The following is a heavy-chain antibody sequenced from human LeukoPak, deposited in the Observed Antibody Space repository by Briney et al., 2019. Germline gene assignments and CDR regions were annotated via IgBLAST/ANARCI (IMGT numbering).Heavy chain of an antibody. D-gene: IGHD6-19*01. CDR3: AKDRLPYSSGFDY. Sequence: GGSLRLSCAASGFTFSSYAMSWVRQAPGKGLEWVSAISGSGGSTYYADSVKGRFTISRDNSKNTLYLQMNSLRAEDTALYYCAKDRLPYSSGFDYWGQGTLVTVSS. CDR2: ISGSGGST. CDR1: GFTFSSYA. J-gene: IGHJ4*02. V-gene: IGHV3-23*01.